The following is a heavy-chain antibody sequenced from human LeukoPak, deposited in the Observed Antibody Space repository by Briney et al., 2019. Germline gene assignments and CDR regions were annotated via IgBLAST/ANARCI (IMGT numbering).Heavy chain of an antibody. D-gene: IGHD3-3*01. J-gene: IGHJ4*02. CDR1: GFTFSSYA. Sequence: PGGSLRLSCAASGFTFSSYAMSWVRQAPGKGLEWVSAISGSGGSTYYADSVKGRFTISRDNSKNTLYLQMNSLRAEDTAVYYCAKDQGYYDFWSGFHYWGQGTLVTVSS. CDR3: AKDQGYYDFWSGFHY. V-gene: IGHV3-23*01. CDR2: ISGSGGST.